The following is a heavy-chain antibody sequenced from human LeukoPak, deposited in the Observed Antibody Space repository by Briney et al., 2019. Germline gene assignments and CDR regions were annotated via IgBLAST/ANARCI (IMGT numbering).Heavy chain of an antibody. CDR2: INPNSGST. CDR1: GYTFTGYY. V-gene: IGHV1-2*02. J-gene: IGHJ4*02. D-gene: IGHD2-2*01. CDR3: ARIQERYCSSTSCLGPWGY. Sequence: GASVKVSCKASGYTFTGYYMHWVRQAPGQGLEWMGWINPNSGSTNYAQKFQGRVTMTRDTSISTAYMELSRLRSDDTAVYYCARIQERYCSSTSCLGPWGYWGQGTLVTVSS.